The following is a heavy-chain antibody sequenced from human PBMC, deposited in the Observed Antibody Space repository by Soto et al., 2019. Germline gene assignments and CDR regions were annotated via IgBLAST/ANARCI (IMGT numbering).Heavy chain of an antibody. CDR1: GYTFPSYG. V-gene: IGHV1-18*01. CDR3: ASDVNVVTIYYFYYAMDV. D-gene: IGHD5-12*01. CDR2: ISDYNGNT. Sequence: QAQLVQSGPEVKNPGASVKVSCKAVGYTFPSYGISWVRQAPGQGLEWMGWISDYNGNTEYTQKFQDRVTLTTDTSTSTAYLELGSVRSNNPAVYYCASDVNVVTIYYFYYAMDVWGQGTTVNVS. J-gene: IGHJ6*02.